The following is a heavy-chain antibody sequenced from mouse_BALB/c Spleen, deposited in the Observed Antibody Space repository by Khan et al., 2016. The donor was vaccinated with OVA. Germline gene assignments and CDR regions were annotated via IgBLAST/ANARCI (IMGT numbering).Heavy chain of an antibody. J-gene: IGHJ1*01. CDR1: GFTLMSYY. Sequence: QVRLQQSGPELVKPGASVKMSCKASGFTLMSYYIHWVKQRPGQGLEWIGWIYPGDGRTKYNETFKGKTTLPADKSSSTAYMLLSSLTSDDSAIYFCAISYYGSFWYFDVWGAGTTVTVSS. V-gene: IGHV1S56*01. CDR3: AISYYGSFWYFDV. CDR2: IYPGDGRT. D-gene: IGHD1-1*01.